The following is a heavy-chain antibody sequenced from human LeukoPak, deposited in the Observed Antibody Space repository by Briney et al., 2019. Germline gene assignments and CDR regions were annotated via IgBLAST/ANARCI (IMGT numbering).Heavy chain of an antibody. D-gene: IGHD6-13*01. V-gene: IGHV3-23*01. J-gene: IGHJ4*02. CDR2: LSGSGGST. CDR3: AKGKSQYSSSSMDY. CDR1: GFTFSSYA. Sequence: GGSLRLSCAASGFTFSSYAMNWVRQAPGKGLEWVSALSGSGGSTYYADSVKGRFTISRDNSKNTLYLQMNSPGAEDTAVYYCAKGKSQYSSSSMDYWGQGTLVAVSS.